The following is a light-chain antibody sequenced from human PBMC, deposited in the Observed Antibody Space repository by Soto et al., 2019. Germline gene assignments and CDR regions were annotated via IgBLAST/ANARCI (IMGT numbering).Light chain of an antibody. CDR3: QQRSKWRT. V-gene: IGKV3-11*01. CDR2: DAS. Sequence: EIVLTQSPSTLSLCPGERATFPCRASQSVSGYLAWYQQKPGQAPRLLIYDASKRATGIPARFSGSGFGTDFTLTISSLEPEDFAVYYCQQRSKWRTFGQGTKVDIK. CDR1: QSVSGY. J-gene: IGKJ1*01.